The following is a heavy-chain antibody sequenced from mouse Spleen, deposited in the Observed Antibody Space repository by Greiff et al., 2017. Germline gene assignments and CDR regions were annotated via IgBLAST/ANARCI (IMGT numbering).Heavy chain of an antibody. J-gene: IGHJ2*01. CDR1: GFAFSSYD. CDR3: ARHRKGYFDY. Sequence: EVQRVESGGGLVKPGGSLKLSCAASGFAFSSYDMSWVRQTPEKRLEWVAYISSGGGSTYYPDTVKGRFTISRDNAKNTLYLQMSSLKSEDTAMYYCARHRKGYFDYWGQGTTLTVSS. CDR2: ISSGGGST. V-gene: IGHV5-12-1*01.